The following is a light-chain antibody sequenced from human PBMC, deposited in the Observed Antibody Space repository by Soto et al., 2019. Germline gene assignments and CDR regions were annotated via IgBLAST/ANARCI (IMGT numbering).Light chain of an antibody. J-gene: IGKJ3*01. CDR2: GAS. Sequence: EIVLTQSPGTLSLSPGERATLSCRASQSVSSSYLAWYQQKPGQAPRLLIYGASSRATGIPDRFSGSGSGTDXTLTISRLEPEXFAVYYCQQYGSSFTF. V-gene: IGKV3-20*01. CDR3: QQYGSSFT. CDR1: QSVSSSY.